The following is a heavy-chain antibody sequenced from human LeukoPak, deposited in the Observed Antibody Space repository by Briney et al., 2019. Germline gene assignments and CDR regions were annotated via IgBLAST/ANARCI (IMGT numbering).Heavy chain of an antibody. V-gene: IGHV3-9*03. Sequence: GGSLRLSCAASGFTFDDYAMHWVRQAPGKGLEWVSGISWNSGSIGYADSVKGRFTISRDNAKNSLYLQMNSLRAEDMALYYCAKGEGELAEGIDYWGQGTLVTVSS. CDR2: ISWNSGSI. J-gene: IGHJ4*02. CDR1: GFTFDDYA. CDR3: AKGEGELAEGIDY. D-gene: IGHD5-24*01.